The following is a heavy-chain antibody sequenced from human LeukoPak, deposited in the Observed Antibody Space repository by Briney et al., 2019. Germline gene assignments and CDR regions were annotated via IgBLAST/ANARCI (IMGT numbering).Heavy chain of an antibody. J-gene: IGHJ6*03. CDR2: INPNSGGT. CDR3: ARDLGYDILTGEGLDMDV. Sequence: GASVKVSCKASGYTFTGYYMHWVQQAPGQGLEWMGWINPNSGGTNYAQKFQGRVTMTRDTSISTAYMELSRLRSDDTAVYYCARDLGYDILTGEGLDMDVWGKGTTVTVSS. CDR1: GYTFTGYY. D-gene: IGHD3-9*01. V-gene: IGHV1-2*02.